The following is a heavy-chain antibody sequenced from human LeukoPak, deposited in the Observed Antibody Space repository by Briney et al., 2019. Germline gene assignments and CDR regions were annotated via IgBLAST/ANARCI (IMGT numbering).Heavy chain of an antibody. D-gene: IGHD2-2*01. CDR2: MYSGGST. CDR1: GFTVRSNY. CDR3: ARAVAVPAGSWFDP. Sequence: GESLKISCTGSGFTVRSNYMSWVRQAPGKGLEWVSVMYSGGSTDYADSVKGRFTISRDNSKNSLYLQMNSLRAEDTAVYYCARAVAVPAGSWFDPWGQGTLVTVSS. J-gene: IGHJ5*02. V-gene: IGHV3-66*01.